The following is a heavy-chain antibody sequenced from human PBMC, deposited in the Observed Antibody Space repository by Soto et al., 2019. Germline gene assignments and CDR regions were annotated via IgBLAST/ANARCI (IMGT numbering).Heavy chain of an antibody. CDR2: IIPNNGNA. Sequence: ASVKVSCKASGYTFTSYGISWVRQAPGQGLEWMGWIIPNNGNANYAQKLQGRVTMTADTSTSTAYMELSSLRSEDTAVYYCARDRRSGGYYYYSMDVWGKGTTVSVSS. CDR1: GYTFTSYG. V-gene: IGHV1-18*01. J-gene: IGHJ6*03. CDR3: ARDRRSGGYYYYSMDV.